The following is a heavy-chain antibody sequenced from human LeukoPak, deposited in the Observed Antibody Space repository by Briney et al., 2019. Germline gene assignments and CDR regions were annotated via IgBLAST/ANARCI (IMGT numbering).Heavy chain of an antibody. CDR1: GFTFSSYA. CDR2: ISYDGSSK. CDR3: ARDGAYYYGSGSQRLGAFDI. V-gene: IGHV3-30-3*01. Sequence: GGSLRLSCAASGFTFSSYAMHWVRQAPGKGLEWVAVISYDGSSKYYADSVKGRFTISRDNSKNTLYLQMNSLRAEDTAVYYCARDGAYYYGSGSQRLGAFDIWGQGTMVTVSS. D-gene: IGHD3-10*01. J-gene: IGHJ3*02.